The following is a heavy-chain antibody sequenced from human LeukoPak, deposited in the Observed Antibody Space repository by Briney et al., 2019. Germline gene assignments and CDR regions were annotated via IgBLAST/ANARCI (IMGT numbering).Heavy chain of an antibody. J-gene: IGHJ4*02. D-gene: IGHD3-22*01. CDR3: ASIYYYDSSGYRAGDDY. CDR1: GGTFSSYA. CDR2: IIPVFGTS. V-gene: IGHV1-69*13. Sequence: SVKVSCKASGGTFSSYAISWVRQAPGQGLEWMGGIIPVFGTSNYAQKFQGRVTITVDESTNTAYMELSSLRSEDTAVYYCASIYYYDSSGYRAGDDYWGQGTLVTVSS.